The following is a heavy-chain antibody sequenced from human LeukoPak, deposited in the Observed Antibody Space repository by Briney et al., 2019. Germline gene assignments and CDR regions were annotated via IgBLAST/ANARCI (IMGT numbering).Heavy chain of an antibody. V-gene: IGHV3-21*01. CDR1: AFTFSDYT. J-gene: IGHJ4*02. CDR3: ARSLGVGGTCFDS. Sequence: GGSLRLSCAASAFTFSDYTMNWVRQAPGKGLEWVSSFSTTGTYIYYADSVKGRFTISRDNAKNSLYLQMNSLRAEDTALYYCARSLGVGGTCFDSWGQGTLVTVSS. CDR2: FSTTGTYI. D-gene: IGHD6-13*01.